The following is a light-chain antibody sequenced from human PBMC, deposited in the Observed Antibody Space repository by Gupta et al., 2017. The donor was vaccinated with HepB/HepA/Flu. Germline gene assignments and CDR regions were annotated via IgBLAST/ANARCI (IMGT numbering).Light chain of an antibody. CDR3: QHDYSSLRT. Sequence: EIMLTQSPGTLSLSPGERATLSCRASQSVSSTSLAWYQQKPGQAPRLFVYGASNRATGVPDRFSGSGSGTEFTLTISRLEPEDFAVYYCQHDYSSLRTFGQGTXVVIK. CDR1: QSVSSTS. J-gene: IGKJ1*01. CDR2: GAS. V-gene: IGKV3-20*01.